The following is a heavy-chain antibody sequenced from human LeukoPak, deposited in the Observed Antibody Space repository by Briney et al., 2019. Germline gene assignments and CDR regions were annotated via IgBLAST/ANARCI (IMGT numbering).Heavy chain of an antibody. Sequence: PSETLSLTCTVSGGSISSGDYYWSWIRQPPGKGLEWIGYIYYSGSTYYNPSLKSRVTISVDTSKNRFSLKLSSVTAADTAVYYCARDLTVGYYFDYWGQGTLVTVSS. CDR3: ARDLTVGYYFDY. V-gene: IGHV4-30-4*01. CDR2: IYYSGST. D-gene: IGHD4-23*01. CDR1: GGSISSGDYY. J-gene: IGHJ4*02.